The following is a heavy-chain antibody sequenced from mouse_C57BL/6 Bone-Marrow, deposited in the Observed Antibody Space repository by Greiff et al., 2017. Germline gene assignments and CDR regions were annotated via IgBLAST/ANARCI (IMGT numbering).Heavy chain of an antibody. CDR3: ARLGTTVVATDY. CDR1: GYAFSSSW. V-gene: IGHV1-82*01. Sequence: VHLVESGPELVKPGASVKISCKASGYAFSSSWMNWVKQRPGKGLEWIGRIYPGDGDTNYNGKFKGKAKLTADKSSSTAYMQLSSLTSEDSAVYFCARLGTTVVATDYWGQGTTLTVSS. CDR2: IYPGDGDT. J-gene: IGHJ2*01. D-gene: IGHD1-1*01.